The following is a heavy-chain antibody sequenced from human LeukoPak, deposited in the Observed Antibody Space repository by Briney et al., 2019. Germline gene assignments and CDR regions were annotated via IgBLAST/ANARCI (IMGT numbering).Heavy chain of an antibody. Sequence: SGTLSLPWVFSGGSFRGGGYSGSWFRQPQGKGLGGFGYIYHSGSTYHNPSLKSRVTISVDRSKNQFSLKLSSVTAADTAVYYCARVPLHYYYGMDVWGQGTTVTVSS. CDR1: GGSFRGGGYS. V-gene: IGHV4-30-2*01. CDR2: IYHSGST. CDR3: ARVPLHYYYGMDV. J-gene: IGHJ6*02.